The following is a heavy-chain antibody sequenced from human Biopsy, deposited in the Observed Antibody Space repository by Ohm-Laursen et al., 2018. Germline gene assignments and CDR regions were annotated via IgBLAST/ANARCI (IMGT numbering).Heavy chain of an antibody. Sequence: SDTLSLTWTVSGDSVTKYYWSWIRQPPGKGLEWIGYVYYTGSTDYNPSLQSRVTISVDTSKNHFSLRLRSVTPADTAIYYCARDRGYYSDRTVPGYFDLWGRGTLVTVSS. D-gene: IGHD3-22*01. CDR1: GDSVTKYY. V-gene: IGHV4-59*02. J-gene: IGHJ2*01. CDR3: ARDRGYYSDRTVPGYFDL. CDR2: VYYTGST.